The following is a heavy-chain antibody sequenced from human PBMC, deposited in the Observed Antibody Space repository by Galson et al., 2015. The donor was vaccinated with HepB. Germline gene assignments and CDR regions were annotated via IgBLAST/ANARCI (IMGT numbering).Heavy chain of an antibody. D-gene: IGHD2-2*01. J-gene: IGHJ4*02. Sequence: LRLSCAASGFTFSSYSMNWVRQAPGKGLEWVSYISSSSSTIYYADSVKGRFTISRDNAKNSLYLQMNSLRDEDTAVYYCARDLLLGYCSSTSCYDLDYWGQGTLVTVSS. CDR2: ISSSSSTI. CDR1: GFTFSSYS. CDR3: ARDLLLGYCSSTSCYDLDY. V-gene: IGHV3-48*02.